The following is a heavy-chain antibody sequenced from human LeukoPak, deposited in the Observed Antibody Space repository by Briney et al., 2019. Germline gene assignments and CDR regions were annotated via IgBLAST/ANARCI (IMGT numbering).Heavy chain of an antibody. D-gene: IGHD2-15*01. CDR3: AKTRGGSTAWSKGYYFDS. CDR1: GFTFSSYG. J-gene: IGHJ4*02. V-gene: IGHV3-23*01. Sequence: PGGSLRLSCAASGFTFSSYGMSWVRQSPGKGLEWVSAISGGGGNTFYADSVKGRFTISRDNSKNTLYLQMNSLRAEDTAVYYCAKTRGGSTAWSKGYYFDSWGQGTLVTVSS. CDR2: ISGGGGNT.